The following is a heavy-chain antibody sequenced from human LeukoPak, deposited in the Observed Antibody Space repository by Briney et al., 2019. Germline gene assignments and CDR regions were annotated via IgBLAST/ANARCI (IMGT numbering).Heavy chain of an antibody. CDR2: IGTSGNTI. D-gene: IGHD6-19*01. Sequence: GGSLRLSCVASGFTFRLYIMNWVRQAPGKGLEWVSFIGTSGNTIYHADSVKGRFTVSRDNAKNSLYLQMNSLRAEDTAVYYCARDQWLDYWGQGNLVTVSS. J-gene: IGHJ4*02. CDR3: ARDQWLDY. CDR1: GFTFRLYI. V-gene: IGHV3-48*01.